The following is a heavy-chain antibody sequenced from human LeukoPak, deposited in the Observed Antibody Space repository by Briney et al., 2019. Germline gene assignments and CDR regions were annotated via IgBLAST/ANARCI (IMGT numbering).Heavy chain of an antibody. D-gene: IGHD3-16*01. CDR2: INTDGSTT. CDR1: GFTFSNYW. CDR3: ARAGEPTFLDY. V-gene: IGHV3-74*01. J-gene: IGHJ4*02. Sequence: GGSLRLSCAASGFTFSNYWMHWVRQTPGKGLVWVSRINTDGSTTDYADSVKGRFTISRDNAKNTLYLQMNSLRAEDTAVYYCARAGEPTFLDYWGQGSLVTVSS.